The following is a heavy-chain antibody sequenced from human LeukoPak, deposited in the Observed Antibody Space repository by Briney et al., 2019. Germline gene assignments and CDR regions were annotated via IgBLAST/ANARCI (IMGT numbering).Heavy chain of an antibody. CDR3: ARICQGMVLDY. CDR2: INPSGGST. Sequence: ASVKVSCKASGYTLTDYYMHWVRQAPGQGLEWMGIINPSGGSTNYAQNFQGRVTVTRDTSTSTVYMELSSLRSEDTAVYYCARICQGMVLDYWGQGTLVTVSS. D-gene: IGHD4/OR15-4a*01. CDR1: GYTLTDYY. V-gene: IGHV1-46*01. J-gene: IGHJ4*02.